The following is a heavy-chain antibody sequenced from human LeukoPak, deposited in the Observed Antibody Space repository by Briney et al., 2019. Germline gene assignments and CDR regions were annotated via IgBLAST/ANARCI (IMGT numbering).Heavy chain of an antibody. J-gene: IGHJ6*02. Sequence: GGSLRLSCAPPGFTLISYGIHGVRQAPAKGLEGGAVICYDGSNKYYADSVKGRFTISRDNSKNTLYLQMNSLRAEDTAVYYCASQRAGRYYYYYYGMDVWGQGTTVTVSS. CDR2: ICYDGSNK. D-gene: IGHD1-14*01. V-gene: IGHV3-33*01. CDR1: GFTLISYG. CDR3: ASQRAGRYYYYYYGMDV.